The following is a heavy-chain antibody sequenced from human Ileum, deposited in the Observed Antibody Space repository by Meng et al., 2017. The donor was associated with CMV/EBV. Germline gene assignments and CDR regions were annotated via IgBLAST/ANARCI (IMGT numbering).Heavy chain of an antibody. D-gene: IGHD1-1*01. CDR3: VHRKDYGGNWNGGSADF. CDR1: GFSLTSSPVG. V-gene: IGHV2-5*02. CDR2: KEWDDDK. J-gene: IGHJ4*02. Sequence: QITWNESGPARVKPTQTLTLTRAFPGFSLTSSPVGVGWIRQPTGQAPEWLAFKEWDDDKRYNPSLKNRLTITKDAPKNQVALTMTNMGPADTATYHCVHRKDYGGNWNGGSADFWGQGALVTVSS.